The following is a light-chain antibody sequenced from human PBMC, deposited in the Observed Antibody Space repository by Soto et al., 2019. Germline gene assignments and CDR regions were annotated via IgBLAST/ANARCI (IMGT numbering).Light chain of an antibody. J-gene: IGKJ2*01. CDR1: QGISSY. V-gene: IGKV1-8*01. CDR3: QQYYSYPTYT. CDR2: AAS. Sequence: IRMTQSPSSFSASPGHRVTITCRASQGISSYLAWYQQKPGKAPTLLIYAASTLQSGVPSRFSGSGSGTDFTLTIRCLKSEDFATYYCQQYYSYPTYTFGQGTKVDIK.